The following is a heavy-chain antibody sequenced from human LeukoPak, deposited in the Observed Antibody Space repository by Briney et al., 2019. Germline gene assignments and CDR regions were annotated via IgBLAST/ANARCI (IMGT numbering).Heavy chain of an antibody. Sequence: SQTLSLTCAISGDSVSNNGATWNWVRQSPSRGVEWLGRTYYRSKWYSHYAVSVKSRITINPDTSKNQFSLQLNSVTPEDTAVYYCARGPGRLDPWGQGTLVTVSS. CDR3: ARGPGRLDP. CDR2: TYYRSKWYS. CDR1: GDSVSNNGAT. D-gene: IGHD1-14*01. J-gene: IGHJ5*02. V-gene: IGHV6-1*01.